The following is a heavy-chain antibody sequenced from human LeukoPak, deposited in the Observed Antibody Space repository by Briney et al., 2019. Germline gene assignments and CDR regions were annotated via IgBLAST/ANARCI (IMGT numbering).Heavy chain of an antibody. V-gene: IGHV1-69*04. CDR2: IIPILGIA. J-gene: IGHJ6*02. CDR1: GGTFSSYA. Sequence: PLASVKVSCKASGGTFSSYAISWVRQAPGQGLEWMGRIIPILGIANYAQKFQGRVTITADKSTSTAYMELSSLRSEDTAVYYCARERNLRRYYYYYYGMDVWGQGTTVTVSS. D-gene: IGHD3-3*01. CDR3: ARERNLRRYYYYYYGMDV.